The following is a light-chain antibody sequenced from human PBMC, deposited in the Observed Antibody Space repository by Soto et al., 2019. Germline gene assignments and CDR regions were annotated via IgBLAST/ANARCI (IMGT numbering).Light chain of an antibody. CDR3: QSYDSSLSAYV. CDR1: SSNIGAGYD. Sequence: QSVLTQPPSVSGTPGQRVTISCTGSSSNIGAGYDVHWYQQLPGTAPKLLIYGNTNRPSGVPDRFFGSKSGTSASLAIPGLQAADEADYFCQSYDSSLSAYVFGTGTKVTVL. V-gene: IGLV1-40*01. J-gene: IGLJ1*01. CDR2: GNT.